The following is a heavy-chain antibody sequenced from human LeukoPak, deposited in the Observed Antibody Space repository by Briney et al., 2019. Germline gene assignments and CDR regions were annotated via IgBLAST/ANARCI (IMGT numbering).Heavy chain of an antibody. CDR2: INPNSGGT. CDR1: GYTFTGYY. Sequence: ASVKVSCKASGYTFTGYYMHWVRQAPGQGLEWMGWINPNSGGTNYAQKFQGRVTMTRDTSISTAYMELSRLRSDDTAVYHCARDYGVGATTVWFDPWGQGTLVTVSS. J-gene: IGHJ5*02. V-gene: IGHV1-2*02. CDR3: ARDYGVGATTVWFDP. D-gene: IGHD1-26*01.